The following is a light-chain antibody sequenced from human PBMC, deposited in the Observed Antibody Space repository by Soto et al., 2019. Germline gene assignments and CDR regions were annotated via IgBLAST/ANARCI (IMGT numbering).Light chain of an antibody. Sequence: EIVLTQSPATLSLSPGERATLSCRASQSVTSYLAWYQQKPGQAPRLLIYGASSRATGIPDRFSGSGSGTDFTLTISRLEPEDFAEYFCQQYGSSPPHTFGQGTKVEIK. CDR2: GAS. CDR1: QSVTSY. V-gene: IGKV3-20*01. CDR3: QQYGSSPPHT. J-gene: IGKJ2*01.